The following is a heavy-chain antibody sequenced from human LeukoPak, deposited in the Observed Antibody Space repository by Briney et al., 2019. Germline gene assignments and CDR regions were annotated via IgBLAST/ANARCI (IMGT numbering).Heavy chain of an antibody. D-gene: IGHD1-14*01. Sequence: PGGSLRLSCAASGFTFSSYAMHWVRQAPGKGLEWVAVISYDGSNKYYADSVKGRFTISRDNSKNTLYLQMNSLRAEDTAVYYCARISGGYFDYWGQGTLVTVSS. CDR2: ISYDGSNK. J-gene: IGHJ4*02. CDR3: ARISGGYFDY. V-gene: IGHV3-30-3*01. CDR1: GFTFSSYA.